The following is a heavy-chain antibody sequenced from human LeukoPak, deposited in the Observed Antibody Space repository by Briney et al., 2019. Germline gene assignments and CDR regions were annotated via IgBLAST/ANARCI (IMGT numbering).Heavy chain of an antibody. CDR2: ISIGDGRT. CDR3: SRSYYSSSWYYFDH. Sequence: EASVKVSCKASGYTFNNFGITWVRQAPGQGPEWIGWISIGDGRTHYGRKFQDRVSMTREMSSNTAFLELSSLRSDDTAVYFCSRSYYSSSWYYFDHWGQGTLVIVSS. D-gene: IGHD2-15*01. CDR1: GYTFNNFG. V-gene: IGHV1-18*01. J-gene: IGHJ4*02.